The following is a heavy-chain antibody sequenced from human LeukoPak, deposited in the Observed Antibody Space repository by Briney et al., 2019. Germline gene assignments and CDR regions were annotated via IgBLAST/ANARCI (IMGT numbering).Heavy chain of an antibody. CDR2: ISSRSSYI. Sequence: GGSLRLSCAASGFTFSSYSMNWVRQAPGKGPEWVSSISSRSSYIYYADSVKGRFTISRDNSKNTLYLQMHSLRAEDTAIYYCAKERQGGNSYGDEAFYFDYWGQGTLVTVSS. V-gene: IGHV3-21*04. D-gene: IGHD4-23*01. CDR1: GFTFSSYS. CDR3: AKERQGGNSYGDEAFYFDY. J-gene: IGHJ4*02.